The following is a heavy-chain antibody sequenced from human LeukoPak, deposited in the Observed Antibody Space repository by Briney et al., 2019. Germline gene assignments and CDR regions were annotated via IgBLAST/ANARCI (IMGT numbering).Heavy chain of an antibody. J-gene: IGHJ4*02. Sequence: GESLKISCKGSGYSFTSYWIGWVRQVPGKGLEWMGIIYPGDSDTRYSPSFQGQVTISADKSISTAYLQWSSLKASDTAMYYCVKVGYCSGGSCLLPYWDYWGQGTLVTVSS. CDR2: IYPGDSDT. V-gene: IGHV5-51*01. CDR3: VKVGYCSGGSCLLPYWDY. CDR1: GYSFTSYW. D-gene: IGHD2-15*01.